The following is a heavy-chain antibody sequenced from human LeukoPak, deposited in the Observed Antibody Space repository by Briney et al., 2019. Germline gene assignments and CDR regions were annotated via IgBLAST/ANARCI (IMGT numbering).Heavy chain of an antibody. D-gene: IGHD6-19*01. CDR1: GFTFSSYG. CDR2: IWYDGSNK. CDR3: ARDREVYSSDEGYFDY. V-gene: IGHV3-33*01. Sequence: GGSLRLSCAASGFTFSSYGMHWVRQAPGKGLEWVAVIWYDGSNKYYADSVKGRFTISRDNSKNTLYLQMNSLRAEDTAVYYCARDREVYSSDEGYFDYWGQGTLVTVSS. J-gene: IGHJ4*02.